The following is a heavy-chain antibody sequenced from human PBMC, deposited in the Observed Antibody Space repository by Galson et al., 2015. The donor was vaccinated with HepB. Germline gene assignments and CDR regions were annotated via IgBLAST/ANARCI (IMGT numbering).Heavy chain of an antibody. J-gene: IGHJ6*02. V-gene: IGHV3-66*02. Sequence: SLRLSCAASGFTVSSNYMSWVRQAPGKGLEWVSVIYSGGSTYCADSVKGRFTISRDNSKNTLYLQMNSLRAEDTAVYYCARGLYYSYYGMDVWGQGTTVTVSS. CDR3: ARGLYYSYYGMDV. CDR1: GFTVSSNY. CDR2: IYSGGST.